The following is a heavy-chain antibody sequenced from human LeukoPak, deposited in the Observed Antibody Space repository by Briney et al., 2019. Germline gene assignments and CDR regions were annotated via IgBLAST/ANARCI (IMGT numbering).Heavy chain of an antibody. CDR3: ARGRPDHYFDY. D-gene: IGHD6-6*01. Sequence: QTSETLSLTCTVSGGSISSSSYYWGWIRQPPGKGLEWIGSIYYSGSTYYNPSLKSRVTISVDTSKNQFSLKLSSVTAADTAVYYCARGRPDHYFDYWGQGTLVTVSS. CDR1: GGSISSSSYY. J-gene: IGHJ4*02. V-gene: IGHV4-39*01. CDR2: IYYSGST.